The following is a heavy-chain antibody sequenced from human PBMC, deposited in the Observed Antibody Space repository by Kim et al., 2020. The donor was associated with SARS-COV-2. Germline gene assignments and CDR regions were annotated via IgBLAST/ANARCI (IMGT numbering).Heavy chain of an antibody. Sequence: ADTVKGRFTISRDDSKNTLHLQMNSVRAEDTAVYYCAKASSRGAYLTYFDYWGPGTLVTVSS. CDR3: AKASSRGAYLTYFDY. J-gene: IGHJ4*02. D-gene: IGHD1-26*01. V-gene: IGHV3-23*01.